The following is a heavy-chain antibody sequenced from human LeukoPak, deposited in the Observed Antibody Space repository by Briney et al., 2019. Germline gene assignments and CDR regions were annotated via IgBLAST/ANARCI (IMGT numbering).Heavy chain of an antibody. CDR1: GGSFSGNY. CDR3: ARGGVNEDIVVVPAAIRSYYFDY. D-gene: IGHD2-2*02. J-gene: IGHJ4*02. CDR2: INHSGRT. Sequence: SETLSLTCAVYGGSFSGNYWSWIRQPPGKGLEWIGEINHSGRTNYNPYLKSRVTISVDTSKNQFSLKLSSVTAADTAVSYCARGGVNEDIVVVPAAIRSYYFDYWGQGTLVTVSS. V-gene: IGHV4-34*01.